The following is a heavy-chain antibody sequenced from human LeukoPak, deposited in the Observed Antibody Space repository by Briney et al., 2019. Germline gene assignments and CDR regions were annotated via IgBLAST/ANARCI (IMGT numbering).Heavy chain of an antibody. V-gene: IGHV3-15*07. D-gene: IGHD3-16*02. CDR2: IKSKTDGGTT. J-gene: IGHJ4*02. Sequence: PGGSLRLSCAASGFTFSNAWMNWVRQAPGKGLEWVGRIKSKTDGGTTDYAAPVKGRFTISRDDSKNTLYLQMNSLKTEDTAVYYCTTALMTFGGVIVIEIDYWGQGTLVTVSS. CDR1: GFTFSNAW. CDR3: TTALMTFGGVIVIEIDY.